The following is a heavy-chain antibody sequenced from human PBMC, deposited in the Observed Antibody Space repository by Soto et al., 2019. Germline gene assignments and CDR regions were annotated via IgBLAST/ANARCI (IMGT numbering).Heavy chain of an antibody. CDR3: ARDSLPITMVRGVPKVNWFDP. CDR2: INAGNGNT. Sequence: ASVKVSCKASGYTFTSYAMHWVCQAPGQRLEWMGWINAGNGNTKYSQKFQGRVTITRDTSASTAYMELSSLRSEDTAVYYCARDSLPITMVRGVPKVNWFDPWGQGTLVTVSS. CDR1: GYTFTSYA. V-gene: IGHV1-3*01. D-gene: IGHD3-10*01. J-gene: IGHJ5*02.